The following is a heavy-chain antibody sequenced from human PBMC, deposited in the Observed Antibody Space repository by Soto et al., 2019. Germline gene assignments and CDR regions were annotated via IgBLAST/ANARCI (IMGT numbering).Heavy chain of an antibody. D-gene: IGHD1-1*01. J-gene: IGHJ6*02. V-gene: IGHV1-69*01. CDR3: ARGSKERFRGSGMDV. CDR2: IISMSGAA. CDR1: GGTFSSYA. Sequence: QVQLVQSGAEVRKPGSSVKVSCKASGGTFSSYAISWVRQVPGQGLEWMGEIISMSGAAMYAQKFQGRVTITADESASTAYMELSSLRSEDTATYYCARGSKERFRGSGMDVWGQGTTVTVS.